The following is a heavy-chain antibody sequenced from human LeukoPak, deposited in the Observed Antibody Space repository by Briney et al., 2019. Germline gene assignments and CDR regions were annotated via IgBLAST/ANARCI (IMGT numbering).Heavy chain of an antibody. J-gene: IGHJ4*02. CDR1: GGSISSTSYY. CDR3: AGEYDSSGYLPLLY. Sequence: PSETLSLTCTVSGGSISSTSYYWGWIRQPPGKGLECIGTIYYSGSTYYNPSLKSRVTISVDTSKNQFSLKLTSVTAADTAVYYCAGEYDSSGYLPLLYWGQGTLVTVSS. V-gene: IGHV4-39*07. CDR2: IYYSGST. D-gene: IGHD3-22*01.